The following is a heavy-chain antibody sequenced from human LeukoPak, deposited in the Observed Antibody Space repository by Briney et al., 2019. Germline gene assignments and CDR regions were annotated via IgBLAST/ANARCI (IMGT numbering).Heavy chain of an antibody. V-gene: IGHV4-4*09. J-gene: IGHJ5*02. CDR2: IYTSGST. CDR3: ARGGGIAAAGTKNWFDP. D-gene: IGHD6-13*01. Sequence: SETLSLTCTVSGGSISTYYWSWIRQPPGKGLEWIGYIYTSGSTNYNPSLKSRVTISVDTSKNQFSLKLSSVTAADTAVYYCARGGGIAAAGTKNWFDPWGQGTLVTVSS. CDR1: GGSISTYY.